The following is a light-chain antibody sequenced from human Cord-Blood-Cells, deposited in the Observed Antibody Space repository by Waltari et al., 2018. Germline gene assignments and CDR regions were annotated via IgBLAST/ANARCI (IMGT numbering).Light chain of an antibody. Sequence: EIVLTQSPGTLSLSPGERATLSCRASQSVSSSCLAWYQQKPGQAPRLRIYGASSRATGIPDRFSGSGAGTDFTLTISRLEPEDVAVYYCQQYGSSPPYTFGQGTKLEIK. CDR2: GAS. CDR1: QSVSSSC. CDR3: QQYGSSPPYT. J-gene: IGKJ2*01. V-gene: IGKV3-20*01.